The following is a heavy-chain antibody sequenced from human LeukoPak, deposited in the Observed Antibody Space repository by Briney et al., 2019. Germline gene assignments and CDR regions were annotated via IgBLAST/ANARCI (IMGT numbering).Heavy chain of an antibody. Sequence: PSETLSLTCAVYGGSFSGYCWSWIRQPPGAGLEWIGEINHSGSTTYNPSLKSRVTISIDTSKNQFSLKLSSVTAADTALYYCVRGRHSSSLVDWGQGTLVTVSS. CDR3: VRGRHSSSLVD. CDR2: INHSGST. J-gene: IGHJ4*02. CDR1: GGSFSGYC. V-gene: IGHV4-34*01. D-gene: IGHD6-6*01.